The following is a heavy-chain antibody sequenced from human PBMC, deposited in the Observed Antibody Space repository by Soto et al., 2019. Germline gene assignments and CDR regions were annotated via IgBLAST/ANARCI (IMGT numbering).Heavy chain of an antibody. D-gene: IGHD2-2*01. CDR1: GFTFSNYA. CDR2: ITYSGDTT. CDR3: AKVLFRQVPTTHFDS. V-gene: IGHV3-23*01. Sequence: EVQLLESGGGLVQPGGSLRLSCAASGFTFSNYAMCWARQAPGKGLEWVSGITYSGDTTYYADSVKGRFTISRDNSKNMLYLQMNSLRADDTAVYFCAKVLFRQVPTTHFDSWGQGTLVTVSS. J-gene: IGHJ4*02.